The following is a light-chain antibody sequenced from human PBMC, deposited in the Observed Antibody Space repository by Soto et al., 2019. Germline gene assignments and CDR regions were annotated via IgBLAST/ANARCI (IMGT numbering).Light chain of an antibody. CDR3: QQYNNWPPT. Sequence: EIVMTQSPATVSVSPGERATLSCRASQSVSTNLAWYQQKPGQAPRLLIYGASTRATGITARFSGSGSGTEFTLTISSQQSEDFAVYYCQQYNNWPPTFGQGTKVEIK. CDR1: QSVSTN. CDR2: GAS. V-gene: IGKV3-15*01. J-gene: IGKJ1*01.